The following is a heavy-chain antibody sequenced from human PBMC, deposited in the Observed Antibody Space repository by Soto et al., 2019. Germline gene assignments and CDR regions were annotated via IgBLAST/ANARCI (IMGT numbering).Heavy chain of an antibody. Sequence: GGSLRLSCAASGFTFSSYSMNWVRQAPGKGLEWVSYISSSSSTIYYADSVKGRFTISRDNAKNSLYLQMNSLRDEDTAVYYCARVGDCSGGSCYRGYFQHWGQGTLVTVSS. CDR2: ISSSSSTI. D-gene: IGHD2-15*01. CDR1: GFTFSSYS. J-gene: IGHJ1*01. CDR3: ARVGDCSGGSCYRGYFQH. V-gene: IGHV3-48*02.